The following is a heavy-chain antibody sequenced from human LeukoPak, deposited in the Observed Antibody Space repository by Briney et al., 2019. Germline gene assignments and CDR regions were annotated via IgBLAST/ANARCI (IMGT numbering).Heavy chain of an antibody. CDR2: INPHNGNT. V-gene: IGHV1-18*01. J-gene: IGHJ3*01. CDR1: GYTFTNYG. CDR3: ARAPTRHLLGRDAFDL. Sequence: ASVTVSCKASGYTFTNYGLHWVRQAPGQGPEWMGWINPHNGNTNNAQKFQARVTMTTDTSTNTAYMQVSSLRSDDTAVYYCARAPTRHLLGRDAFDLWGQGTMVIVST. D-gene: IGHD2-15*01.